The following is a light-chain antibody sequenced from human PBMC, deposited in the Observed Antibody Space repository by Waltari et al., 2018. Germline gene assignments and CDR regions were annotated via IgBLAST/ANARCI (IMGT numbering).Light chain of an antibody. J-gene: IGKJ1*01. CDR1: QIIGTY. Sequence: LTQSPGTLSFSPGERATLSCRASQIIGTYLVWYQQKPGQAPRLLMSAASRRATGIPDRFSGSGSGTDFSLTISRLEPEDFAVYFCQNHERLPATFGQGTKVEIK. V-gene: IGKV3-20*01. CDR2: AAS. CDR3: QNHERLPAT.